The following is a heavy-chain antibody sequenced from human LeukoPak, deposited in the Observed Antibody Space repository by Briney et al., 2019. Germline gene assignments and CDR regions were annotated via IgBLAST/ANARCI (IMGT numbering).Heavy chain of an antibody. Sequence: SQTISLTCAISGDSVSSNSATWNWIRQTPSRGLEWPGRTYYRSKWYNEYAVSVKSRITINPDTSKNQFSLQVNSVTPEDTAVYYCAGSHSSTWYPDCWGQGALVTVSS. CDR3: AGSHSSTWYPDC. CDR2: TYYRSKWYN. CDR1: GDSVSSNSAT. V-gene: IGHV6-1*01. J-gene: IGHJ4*02. D-gene: IGHD6-13*01.